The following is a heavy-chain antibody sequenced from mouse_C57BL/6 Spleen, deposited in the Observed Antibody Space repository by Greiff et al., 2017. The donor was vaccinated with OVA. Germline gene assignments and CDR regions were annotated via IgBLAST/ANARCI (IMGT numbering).Heavy chain of an antibody. Sequence: ESGPGLVKPSQSLSLTCSVTGYSITSGYYWNWIRQFPGNKLEWMGYISYDGSNNYNPSLKNRISITRDTSKNQFFLKLNSLTTEDTATNYCGEDYGYDGWYFDVWGTGTTVTVSS. D-gene: IGHD2-2*01. CDR3: GEDYGYDGWYFDV. V-gene: IGHV3-6*01. CDR2: ISYDGSN. CDR1: GYSITSGYY. J-gene: IGHJ1*03.